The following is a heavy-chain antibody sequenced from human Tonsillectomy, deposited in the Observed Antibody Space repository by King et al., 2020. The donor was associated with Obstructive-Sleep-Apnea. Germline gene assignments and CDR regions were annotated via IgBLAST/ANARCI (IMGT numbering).Heavy chain of an antibody. CDR2: IYYSETT. CDR3: ARLGSGYLFDY. Sequence: QLQESGPGLVKPSETLSLTCTVSDGSISSYYWSWIRQPPGKGLEWIGDIYYSETTNYNPSLKSRVTISMDTSKNQFSLRRSSVTAADTAVYYCARLGSGYLFDYWGQGALVTVSS. J-gene: IGHJ4*02. CDR1: DGSISSYY. D-gene: IGHD5-12*01. V-gene: IGHV4-59*08.